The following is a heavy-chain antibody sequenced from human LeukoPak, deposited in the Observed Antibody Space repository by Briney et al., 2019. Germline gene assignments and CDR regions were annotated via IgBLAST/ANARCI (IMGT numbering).Heavy chain of an antibody. D-gene: IGHD3-3*01. V-gene: IGHV3-30*03. J-gene: IGHJ3*02. CDR1: GFTFSSYG. CDR3: ARDGPYYDFWSGYKGDAFDI. CDR2: ISYDGSNK. Sequence: PGGSLRLSCAASGFTFSSYGMHWVRQAPGKGLEWVAVISYDGSNKYYADSVKGRFTISRDNSKNTLYLQMNSLRAEDTAVYYCARDGPYYDFWSGYKGDAFDIWGQGTMVTVSS.